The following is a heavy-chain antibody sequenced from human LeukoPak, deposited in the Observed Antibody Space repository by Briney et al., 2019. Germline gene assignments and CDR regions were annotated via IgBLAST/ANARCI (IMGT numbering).Heavy chain of an antibody. D-gene: IGHD3-9*01. Sequence: SETLSLTCTVSGYSISSGYYWGWIRQPPGKGLEWIGSIYHSGSTYYNPSLTSRVTILVDTSKNQFSLKLSSVTAADTALYYCARGQYDILTGYYLQFDYWGQGTLVTVSS. CDR2: IYHSGST. CDR3: ARGQYDILTGYYLQFDY. J-gene: IGHJ4*02. V-gene: IGHV4-38-2*02. CDR1: GYSISSGYY.